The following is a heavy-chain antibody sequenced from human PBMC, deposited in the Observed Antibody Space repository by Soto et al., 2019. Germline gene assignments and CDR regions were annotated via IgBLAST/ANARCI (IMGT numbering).Heavy chain of an antibody. CDR3: ARDSPYDLWSTYTNAFDI. CDR2: IYYSGST. J-gene: IGHJ3*02. Sequence: QVQLQESGPGLVKPSQTLSLTCTVSGGSISSRGYYWSWIRQHPGKGLEWIGYIYYSGSTYYNPSLNSRFTISVDTSENQFSLKLRSVTAVDTAVYYCARDSPYDLWSTYTNAFDIWGQETRVTVSS. V-gene: IGHV4-31*03. CDR1: GGSISSRGYY. D-gene: IGHD3-3*01.